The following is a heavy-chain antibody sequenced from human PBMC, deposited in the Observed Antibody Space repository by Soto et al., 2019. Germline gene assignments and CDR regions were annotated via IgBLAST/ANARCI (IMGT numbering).Heavy chain of an antibody. J-gene: IGHJ4*02. CDR1: GFTFSSYG. V-gene: IGHV3-30*18. Sequence: GGSLRLSCAASGFTFSSYGMHWVRQAPGKGLEWVAVISYDGSNKYYADSVKGRFTISRDNSKNTLYLQMNSLRAEDTAVYYCAKVHPTPGIAVAGPTSWGQGTLVTVSS. CDR3: AKVHPTPGIAVAGPTS. CDR2: ISYDGSNK. D-gene: IGHD6-19*01.